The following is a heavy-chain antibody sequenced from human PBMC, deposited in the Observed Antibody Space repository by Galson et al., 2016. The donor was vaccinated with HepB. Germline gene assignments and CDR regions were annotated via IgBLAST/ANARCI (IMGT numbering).Heavy chain of an antibody. CDR2: IDPADSFT. Sequence: QSGAEVKKPGESLKISCKTSGFDFTNYWITWVRKLPGKGLEWIGRIDPADSFTNYSPSFRGRVTISVDSSISTAYLRSSSVRASDTAIYSAPRHIAPTGLGHRTFSVTSSITTAYLQWSSRSASVTAIYYCARRRIPTGPGYWGPGTLVTVSS. V-gene: IGHV5-10-1*01. CDR1: GFDFTNYW. D-gene: IGHD2-2*01. CDR3: PRHIAPTGLGHRTFSVTSSITTAYLQWSSRSASVTAIYYCARRRIPTGPGY. J-gene: IGHJ4*02.